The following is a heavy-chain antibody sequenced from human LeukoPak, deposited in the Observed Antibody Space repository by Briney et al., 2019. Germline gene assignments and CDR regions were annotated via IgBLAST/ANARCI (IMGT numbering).Heavy chain of an antibody. CDR3: ARDGDDFGDYVEYNYYGLDV. D-gene: IGHD4-17*01. V-gene: IGHV1-2*02. Sequence: ASVKVSFKASGYTFTGYYMHWVRQAPGQGLEWMGWINPNSGGTNYAQKFQGRVTMTRDTSISTAYMELSRLRSDDTAVYYCARDGDDFGDYVEYNYYGLDVWGQGTTVTVSS. J-gene: IGHJ6*02. CDR1: GYTFTGYY. CDR2: INPNSGGT.